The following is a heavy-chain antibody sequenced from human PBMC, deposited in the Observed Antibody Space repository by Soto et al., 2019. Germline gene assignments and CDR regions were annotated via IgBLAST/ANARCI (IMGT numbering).Heavy chain of an antibody. CDR1: VFTFGDYA. D-gene: IGHD3-10*01. CDR3: TRDSLPYYYGSRSYFFDY. Sequence: SLRLSCTASVFTFGDYAMSWFRHSPGKGLEWVGFIRSKAYGGTTEYAASVKGRFTISRDDSKSIAYLQMNSLKAEDTAVYYCTRDSLPYYYGSRSYFFDYWGQGTLVSGSS. V-gene: IGHV3-49*03. CDR2: IRSKAYGGTT. J-gene: IGHJ4*02.